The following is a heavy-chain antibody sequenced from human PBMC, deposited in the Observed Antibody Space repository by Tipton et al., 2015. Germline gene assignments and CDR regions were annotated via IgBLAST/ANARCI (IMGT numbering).Heavy chain of an antibody. CDR2: ISNDATNT. CDR3: ARGRNNAFDI. CDR1: GFSFSRYA. J-gene: IGHJ3*02. V-gene: IGHV3-30*01. Sequence: SLRLSCVGSGFSFSRYAMHWVRQAPGKGLEWVALISNDATNTYYGDSVEGRFTISRDNSKSTLHLQMNSVRTEDTAVYYCARGRNNAFDIWGQGTLVTVSS.